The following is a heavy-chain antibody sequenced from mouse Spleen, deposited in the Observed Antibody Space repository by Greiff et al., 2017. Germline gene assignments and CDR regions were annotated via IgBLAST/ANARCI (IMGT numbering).Heavy chain of an antibody. J-gene: IGHJ2*01. Sequence: DVKLVESEGGLVQPGSSMKLSCTASGFTFSDYYMAWVRQVPEKGLEWVANINYDGSSTYYLDSLKSRFIISRDNAKNILYLQMSSLKSEDTATYYCARGLLYFDYWGQGTTLTVSS. D-gene: IGHD1-1*01. CDR3: ARGLLYFDY. CDR1: GFTFSDYY. CDR2: INYDGSST. V-gene: IGHV5-16*01.